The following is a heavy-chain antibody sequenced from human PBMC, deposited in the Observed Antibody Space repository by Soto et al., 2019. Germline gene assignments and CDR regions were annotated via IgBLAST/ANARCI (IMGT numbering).Heavy chain of an antibody. CDR3: ARDINWNVDY. J-gene: IGHJ4*02. CDR1: GFTFSSYG. CDR2: INIYNGHT. Sequence: ASVKVSCKASGFTFSSYGIAWVRQAPGQGLEWMGWINIYNGHTNYAQNLQGRVTVTTDTSTSTAYMELRSLRSDDTAVYYCARDINWNVDYWGQGTLVTVS. V-gene: IGHV1-18*01. D-gene: IGHD1-1*01.